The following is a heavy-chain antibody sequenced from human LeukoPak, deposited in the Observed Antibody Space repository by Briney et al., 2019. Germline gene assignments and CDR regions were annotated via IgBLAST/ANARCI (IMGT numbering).Heavy chain of an antibody. J-gene: IGHJ4*02. CDR1: GFTFNSYS. CDR2: INQRGSEI. Sequence: GGSLRLSCAASGFTFNSYSMNWVRQAPGKGLEWVANINQRGSEIYYVDSVRGRFTIFRDNAKNSLYLQMNTLRAEDTAVYYCVRRYMATSAEDFDYWGQGTLVTVFS. V-gene: IGHV3-7*01. D-gene: IGHD3-16*02. CDR3: VRRYMATSAEDFDY.